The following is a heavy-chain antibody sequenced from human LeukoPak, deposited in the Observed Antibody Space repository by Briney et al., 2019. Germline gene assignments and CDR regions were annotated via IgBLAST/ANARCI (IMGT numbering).Heavy chain of an antibody. CDR2: IKQDGSEK. D-gene: IGHD2-15*01. CDR3: AREYEGYCSGGSCFRGTYNWFDP. V-gene: IGHV3-7*01. Sequence: QPGRSLRLSCTASGFTFGDYAMSWVRQAPGKGLEWVANIKQDGSEKYYVDSVKGRFTISRDNAKNSLYLQMNSLRAEDTAVYYCAREYEGYCSGGSCFRGTYNWFDPWGQGTLVTVSS. CDR1: GFTFGDYA. J-gene: IGHJ5*02.